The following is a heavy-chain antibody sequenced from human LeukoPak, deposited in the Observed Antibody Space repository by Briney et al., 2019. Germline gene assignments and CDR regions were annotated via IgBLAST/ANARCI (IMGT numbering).Heavy chain of an antibody. Sequence: GGSLRLSCAASGFTFSSYAMHWVRQAPGKGLEYVSAISSNGGSTYYADSVKGRFSISRDNAKNTLNLQMGSLRVEDMAVYYCARGADYGGHSRSFDIWGQGTMVTVSS. J-gene: IGHJ3*02. CDR2: ISSNGGST. CDR1: GFTFSSYA. V-gene: IGHV3-64*02. D-gene: IGHD4-23*01. CDR3: ARGADYGGHSRSFDI.